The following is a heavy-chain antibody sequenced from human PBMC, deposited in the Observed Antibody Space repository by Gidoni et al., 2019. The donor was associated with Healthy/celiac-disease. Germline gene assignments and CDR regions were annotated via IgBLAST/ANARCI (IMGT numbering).Heavy chain of an antibody. J-gene: IGHJ6*02. CDR2: ISGSGGST. CDR1: GFTFSSYA. D-gene: IGHD3-22*01. V-gene: IGHV3-23*01. Sequence: EVQLLESGGGLVQPGGSLRLSCAASGFTFSSYAMSWVRQAPGKGLEWVSAISGSGGSTYYADSVKGRFTISRDNSKNTLYLQMNSLRAEDTAVYYCAKDIVLRWLSPYYYGMDVWGQGTTVTVSS. CDR3: AKDIVLRWLSPYYYGMDV.